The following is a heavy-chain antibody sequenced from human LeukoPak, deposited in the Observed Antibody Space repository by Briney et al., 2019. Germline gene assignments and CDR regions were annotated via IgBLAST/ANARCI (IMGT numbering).Heavy chain of an antibody. CDR3: ARERGGDYYGPFFDY. J-gene: IGHJ4*02. CDR2: ISSSSSTI. D-gene: IGHD3-10*01. Sequence: GGSVTLSCAASGFTFSSYSMNWVRQAPGKGLEWVSYISSSSSTIYYADSVKGRFTISRDNAKNSLYLQMNSLRAEDTAVYYCARERGGDYYGPFFDYWGQGTLVTVSS. V-gene: IGHV3-48*01. CDR1: GFTFSSYS.